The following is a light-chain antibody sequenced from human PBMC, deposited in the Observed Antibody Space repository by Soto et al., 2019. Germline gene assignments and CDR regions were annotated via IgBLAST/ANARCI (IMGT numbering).Light chain of an antibody. CDR3: ATWDDDLYTPI. Sequence: QSVLTQPPSVSGAPGQRVTISCTGSSSNIGMGYDVHWYQRLPGTAPKLLIYNNNQRPSGVPDRFSGSKSGTSASLAITGLRSDDEADYYCATWDDDLYTPIIGGGTKLTVL. V-gene: IGLV1-40*01. CDR1: SSNIGMGYD. CDR2: NNN. J-gene: IGLJ2*01.